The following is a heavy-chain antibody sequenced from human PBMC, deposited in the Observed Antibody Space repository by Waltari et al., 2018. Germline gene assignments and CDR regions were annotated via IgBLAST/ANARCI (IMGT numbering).Heavy chain of an antibody. CDR3: ARLWATLRFLEWLTEVDRFDV. V-gene: IGHV4-34*01. J-gene: IGHJ3*01. Sequence: QVQLQQWGPGLLKPSETLSLTCGIFGGSFSAYYWSWIRQSPGKGLEWIGEINHSGDTNSNPSLKSRLTISADTSKNHFSLKLTSVTAADTGVYFCARLWATLRFLEWLTEVDRFDVWGPGTMVTVSS. CDR1: GGSFSAYY. CDR2: INHSGDT. D-gene: IGHD3-3*01.